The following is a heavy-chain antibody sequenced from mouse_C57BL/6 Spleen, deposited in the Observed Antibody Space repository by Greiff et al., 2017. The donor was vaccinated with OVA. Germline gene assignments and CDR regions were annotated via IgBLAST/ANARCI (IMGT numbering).Heavy chain of an antibody. CDR3: ARSPVVGPYYFDY. D-gene: IGHD1-1*01. J-gene: IGHJ2*01. Sequence: EVKVVESGGGLVQPGGSLSLSCAASGFTFTDYYMSWVRQPPGKALEWLGFIRNKANGYTTEYSASVKGRFTISRDNSQSILYLQMNALRAEDSATYYCARSPVVGPYYFDYWGQGTTLTVSS. V-gene: IGHV7-3*01. CDR1: GFTFTDYY. CDR2: IRNKANGYTT.